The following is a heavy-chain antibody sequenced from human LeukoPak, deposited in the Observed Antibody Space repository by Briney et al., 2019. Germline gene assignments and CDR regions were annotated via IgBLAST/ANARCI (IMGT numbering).Heavy chain of an antibody. CDR1: GGSISSYY. D-gene: IGHD1-26*01. CDR3: ARIRGSYEKDAFDI. Sequence: PSETLSLTCTVSGGSISSYYWSWLRQPPGKGLEWIGYIYYSGSTNYNPSLKSRVTISVDTSKNQFSLTLSSVTAADTAVYYCARIRGSYEKDAFDIWGQGTMVTVSS. J-gene: IGHJ3*02. CDR2: IYYSGST. V-gene: IGHV4-59*01.